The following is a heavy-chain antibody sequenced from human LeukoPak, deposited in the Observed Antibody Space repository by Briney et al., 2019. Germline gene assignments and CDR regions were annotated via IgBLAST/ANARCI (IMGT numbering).Heavy chain of an antibody. CDR1: GFTFSSYW. D-gene: IGHD3-10*01. CDR3: ARRTPITMVRGVIPLYYFDY. V-gene: IGHV3-7*04. CDR2: IKQDGSEK. Sequence: GGSVRLSCAASGFTFSSYWMSWVRQAPGKGLEWVANIKQDGSEKYYVDSVKGRFTISRDNAKNSLYLQMNSLRAEDTAVYYCARRTPITMVRGVIPLYYFDYWGQGTLVSVSS. J-gene: IGHJ4*02.